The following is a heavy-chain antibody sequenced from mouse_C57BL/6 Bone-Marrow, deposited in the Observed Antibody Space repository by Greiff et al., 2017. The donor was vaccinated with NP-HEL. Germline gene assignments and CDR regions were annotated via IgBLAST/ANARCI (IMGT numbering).Heavy chain of an antibody. CDR3: ARQLRAFAY. CDR1: GYTFTDYY. CDR2: INPNNGGT. D-gene: IGHD3-2*02. V-gene: IGHV1-26*01. Sequence: VQLQQSGPELVKPGASVKISCKASGYTFTDYYMNWVKQSHGKSLEWIGDINPNNGGTSYNQKFKGKATLTVDKSSSTAYMELRSLTSEDSAVYYCARQLRAFAYWGQGTLVTVSA. J-gene: IGHJ3*01.